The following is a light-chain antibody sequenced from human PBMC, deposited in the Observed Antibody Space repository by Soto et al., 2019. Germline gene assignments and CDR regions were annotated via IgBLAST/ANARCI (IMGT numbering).Light chain of an antibody. CDR1: SSNIGAGYH. CDR2: DST. CDR3: QSYDSSLGVV. Sequence: QSVLTQPPSVSGAPGQRVIISCTGSSSNIGAGYHVHWYQQLPGPAPKLLIYDSTARPSGVPDRFSGSKSVTSASLAITGLQAKDEADYYCQSYDSSLGVVFGGGTKLTVL. V-gene: IGLV1-40*01. J-gene: IGLJ2*01.